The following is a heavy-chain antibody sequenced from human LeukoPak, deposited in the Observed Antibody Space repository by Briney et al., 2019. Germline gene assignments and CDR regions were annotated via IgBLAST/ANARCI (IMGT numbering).Heavy chain of an antibody. CDR1: GGSISSSSYY. J-gene: IGHJ4*02. CDR2: IYYSGST. Sequence: SETLSLTCTVSGGSISSSSYYWGWIRQPPGKGLEWIGSIYYSGSTYYNPSLKSRVTISVDTSKNQFSLKLSSVTAADTAVYYCARGPYYDFWSGYYAYFDYWGQGTLVTVSS. CDR3: ARGPYYDFWSGYYAYFDY. V-gene: IGHV4-39*01. D-gene: IGHD3-3*01.